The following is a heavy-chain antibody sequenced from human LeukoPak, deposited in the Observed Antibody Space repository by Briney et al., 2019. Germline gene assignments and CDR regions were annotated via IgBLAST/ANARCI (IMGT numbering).Heavy chain of an antibody. CDR2: INSDGSST. J-gene: IGHJ4*02. CDR3: ASFGRSLDY. CDR1: GFIFSSYW. V-gene: IGHV3-74*01. Sequence: GGSLRLSCAASGFIFSSYWMHWVRQAPGKGLVWVSRINSDGSSTSYADSVKGRFTVSRDNAKNTLYLQMNSLRAEDTAVYYCASFGRSLDYWGQGTLVTVSS. D-gene: IGHD3-10*01.